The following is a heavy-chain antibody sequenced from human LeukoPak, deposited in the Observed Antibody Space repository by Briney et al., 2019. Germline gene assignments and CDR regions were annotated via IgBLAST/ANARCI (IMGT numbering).Heavy chain of an antibody. CDR2: ISGSGSTI. V-gene: IGHV3-48*03. J-gene: IGHJ4*02. CDR3: ARAPGANFNFYFEY. CDR1: GFTFSSYE. Sequence: PGGSLRLSCAASGFTFSSYEMNWVRQAPGKGLEWVSYISGSGSTIYYADSVKGRFTISRDNAKNSLYLQVNSLRAEDTAVYYCARAPGANFNFYFEYWGQGTLVTISS. D-gene: IGHD4/OR15-4a*01.